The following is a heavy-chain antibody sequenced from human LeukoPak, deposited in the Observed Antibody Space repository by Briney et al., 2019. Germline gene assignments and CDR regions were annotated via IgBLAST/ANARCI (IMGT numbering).Heavy chain of an antibody. D-gene: IGHD5-24*01. CDR2: INPNSGGT. CDR3: ARDRGGTWLQRAGDDY. V-gene: IGHV1-2*02. CDR1: GYTFTGYY. Sequence: ASVKVSCKASGYTFTGYYMHWVRQAPGQGLEWMGWINPNSGGTNYAQKFQGRVTMTRDTSISTAYMELSRLRSDDPAVYSCARDRGGTWLQRAGDDYWGQGTLVTVSS. J-gene: IGHJ4*02.